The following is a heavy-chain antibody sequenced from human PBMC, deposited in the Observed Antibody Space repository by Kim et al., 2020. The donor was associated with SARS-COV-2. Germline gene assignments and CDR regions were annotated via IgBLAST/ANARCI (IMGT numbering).Heavy chain of an antibody. CDR2: IYYSGST. J-gene: IGHJ4*02. V-gene: IGHV4-59*01. CDR3: ARTEIAAAPFRHHYFDY. D-gene: IGHD6-13*01. CDR1: GGSISSYY. Sequence: SETLSLTCTVSGGSISSYYWSWIRQPPGKGLEWIGYIYYSGSTNYNPSLKSRVTISVDTSKNQFSLKLSSVTAADTAVYYCARTEIAAAPFRHHYFDYWGQGTLVTVSS.